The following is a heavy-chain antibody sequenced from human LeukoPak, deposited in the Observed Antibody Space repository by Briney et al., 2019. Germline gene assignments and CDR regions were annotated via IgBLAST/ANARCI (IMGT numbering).Heavy chain of an antibody. CDR1: GDSVSGYY. CDR2: IYTSGNTRDTST. D-gene: IGHD6-19*01. V-gene: IGHV4-4*07. Sequence: SETLSLTCSVSGDSVSGYYWSWIRQPAGKGLEWIGRIYTSGNTRDTSTKYNPSLKSRVSMSVDTSKNQFSLKLRSVTAADTAIYYCAIGTFSSGWWDYSDYWGQGTLVTVSS. CDR3: AIGTFSSGWWDYSDY. J-gene: IGHJ4*02.